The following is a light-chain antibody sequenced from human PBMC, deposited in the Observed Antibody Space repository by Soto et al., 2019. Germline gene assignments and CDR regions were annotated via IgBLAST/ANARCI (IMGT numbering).Light chain of an antibody. J-gene: IGKJ2*01. CDR3: QQTNSPPHS. V-gene: IGKV1-39*01. CDR2: GTS. Sequence: DIQMTQSPSSLSASVGDRVTITCRASQTISRYLNWYQHKPGKPPKLRIYGTSNLQSGVPSRFSGSGSGTDFTLTISSLQPEDFATYYCQQTNSPPHSFGQGTKLEIK. CDR1: QTISRY.